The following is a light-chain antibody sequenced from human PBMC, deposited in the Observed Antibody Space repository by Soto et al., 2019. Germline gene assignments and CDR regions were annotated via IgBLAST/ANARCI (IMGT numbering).Light chain of an antibody. J-gene: IGKJ3*01. CDR2: WAS. CDR3: QQHYSVPFT. V-gene: IGKV4-1*01. Sequence: DIVMTQSPDSLAVSLGERATINCKSSQSVLYSSNNKNYLAWFQQRPGQPPKLLIYWASTRESGVPDRFSGSGSGTDFTLTISSLQAEDVAVYHCQQHYSVPFTFGPGTKVDIK. CDR1: QSVLYSSNNKNY.